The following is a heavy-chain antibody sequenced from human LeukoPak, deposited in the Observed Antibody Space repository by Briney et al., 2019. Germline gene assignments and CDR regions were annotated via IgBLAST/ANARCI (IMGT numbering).Heavy chain of an antibody. J-gene: IGHJ4*02. D-gene: IGHD5-24*01. CDR1: GFTFSGSA. CDR2: IRSKANSYAT. V-gene: IGHV3-73*01. CDR3: TRGLQDFYFDY. Sequence: GGSLRLSCAASGFTFSGSAMHWVRQASGKGLEWVGRIRSKANSYATAYAASVKGRFTISRDDSKNTAYLQMNSLKTGDTAVYYCTRGLQDFYFDYWGQGTLVTVSS.